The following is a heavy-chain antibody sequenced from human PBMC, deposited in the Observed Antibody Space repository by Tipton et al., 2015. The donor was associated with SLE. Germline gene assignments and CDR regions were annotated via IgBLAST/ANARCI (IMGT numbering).Heavy chain of an antibody. CDR3: ARDISGYSSSWFYYYSAMDV. Sequence: TLSLTCTVSGYSIRSGYYWRWIRQPPGKGLEWIGSIYHSGSTNYNPSLKSRVTISLDTSKNQFSLKLTSVTTADTAVYHCARDISGYSSSWFYYYSAMDVWGQGTTVTVSS. CDR2: IYHSGST. V-gene: IGHV4-38-2*02. CDR1: GYSIRSGYY. D-gene: IGHD6-13*01. J-gene: IGHJ6*02.